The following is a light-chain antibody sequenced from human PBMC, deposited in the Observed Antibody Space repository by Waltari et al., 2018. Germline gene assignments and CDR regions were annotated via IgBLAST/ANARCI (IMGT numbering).Light chain of an antibody. V-gene: IGKV1-27*01. CDR1: QGISNY. CDR3: QKYNSAPNT. J-gene: IGKJ2*01. Sequence: DIQMTQSPSSLSASVGDSVPLTCRASQGISNYLAWYQQKPGKVPKLLIYAASTLQSGVPSRFSGSGSGTDFTLTISSLQPEDVATYYCQKYNSAPNTFGQGTKLEIK. CDR2: AAS.